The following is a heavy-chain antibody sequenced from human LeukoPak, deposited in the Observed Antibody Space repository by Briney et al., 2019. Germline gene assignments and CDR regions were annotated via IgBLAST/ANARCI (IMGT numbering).Heavy chain of an antibody. D-gene: IGHD3-16*01. CDR2: IKQDGSEK. Sequence: GGSLRLSCTASGFTFRSYWMSWVRRAPGKGREWVANIKQDGSEKYCVDSVKRRFNIPRDNPKNSLYLQMNSLRAEDTAVYYCARDLRGTCYWGQGTLVTVSS. CDR1: GFTFRSYW. CDR3: ARDLRGTCY. J-gene: IGHJ4*02. V-gene: IGHV3-7*01.